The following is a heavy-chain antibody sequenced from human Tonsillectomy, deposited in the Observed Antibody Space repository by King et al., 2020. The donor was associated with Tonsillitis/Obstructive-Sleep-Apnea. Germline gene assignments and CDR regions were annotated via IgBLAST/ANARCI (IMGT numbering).Heavy chain of an antibody. CDR1: GFTFSSYA. D-gene: IGHD3-16*01. CDR3: AKAPDYDYVWGSYPGGFDY. CDR2: ISGSGGST. J-gene: IGHJ4*02. Sequence: VQLQESGGGLVQPGGSLRLSCAASGFTFSSYAMSWVRQAPGKGLEWVSAISGSGGSTYYADSVKGRFTISRDNSKNTLYLQMNSLRAEDTAVYYCAKAPDYDYVWGSYPGGFDYWGQGTLVTVSS. V-gene: IGHV3-23*01.